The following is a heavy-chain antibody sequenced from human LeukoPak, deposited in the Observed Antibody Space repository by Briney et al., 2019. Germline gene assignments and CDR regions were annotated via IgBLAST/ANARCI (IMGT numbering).Heavy chain of an antibody. J-gene: IGHJ4*02. V-gene: IGHV1-2*02. Sequence: GASVKVSCKASGYTFTGFYMHWVRQAPGQGLEWMGWINPNSGGTNYAQKFEGRVTMTRDTSISTAYMELSGLRSDDTAVYYCARRGGLSYFDYWGQGTLVTVSS. CDR1: GYTFTGFY. D-gene: IGHD3-10*01. CDR2: INPNSGGT. CDR3: ARRGGLSYFDY.